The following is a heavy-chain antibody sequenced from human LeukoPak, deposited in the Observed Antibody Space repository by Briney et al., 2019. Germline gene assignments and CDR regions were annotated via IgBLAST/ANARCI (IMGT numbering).Heavy chain of an antibody. V-gene: IGHV3-23*01. Sequence: GGTLRLSCAASGFTFSTYGMSWVRQAPGKGLEWVSAISGSGGSTYYADSVKGRFTISRDNSKNTLYLQMNSLRAEDTAVYYCALRAAKDYYYYMDVWGKGTTVTISS. CDR3: ALRAAKDYYYYMDV. D-gene: IGHD2-15*01. J-gene: IGHJ6*03. CDR1: GFTFSTYG. CDR2: ISGSGGST.